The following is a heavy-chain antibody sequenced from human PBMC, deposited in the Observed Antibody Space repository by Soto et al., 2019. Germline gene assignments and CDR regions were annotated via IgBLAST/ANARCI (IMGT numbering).Heavy chain of an antibody. D-gene: IGHD2-15*01. CDR1: GYSFTTYG. Sequence: QVQLVQSGAEVKKPGASVKVSCKASGYSFTTYGIAWVRQAPGQGLEWMGWISTYNGDTDYAQNLQGRVIMTTDTSTTTAYMELRSLRSDDTAVYYCAREGSRPYYYYGMDVWGQRTTVSVSS. J-gene: IGHJ6*02. V-gene: IGHV1-18*01. CDR3: AREGSRPYYYYGMDV. CDR2: ISTYNGDT.